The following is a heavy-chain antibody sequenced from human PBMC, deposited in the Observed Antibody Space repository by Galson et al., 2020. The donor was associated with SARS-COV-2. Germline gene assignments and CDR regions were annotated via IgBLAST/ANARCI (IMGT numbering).Heavy chain of an antibody. Sequence: GESLKISCKGSGYSFTSYWIGWVRQMPGKGLEWMGIIYPGDSDTRYSPSFQGQVTISADKSISTAYLQWSSLKASDTAMYYCARHNGWPYYYYYMDVWGKGTTVTVSS. V-gene: IGHV5-51*01. CDR1: GYSFTSYW. J-gene: IGHJ6*03. D-gene: IGHD4-17*01. CDR2: IYPGDSDT. CDR3: ARHNGWPYYYYYMDV.